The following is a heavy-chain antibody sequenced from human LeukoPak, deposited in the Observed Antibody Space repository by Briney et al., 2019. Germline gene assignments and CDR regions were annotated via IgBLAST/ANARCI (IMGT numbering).Heavy chain of an antibody. CDR1: GYSFTSYW. CDR3: ARRTSGYAIDY. J-gene: IGHJ4*02. D-gene: IGHD5-12*01. Sequence: GESLKISCKGSGYSFTSYWIGWVRQMPGKGLECLGIIYPGNSDTRYNPSFQGQVTISADKSISTAYLQWSSLEASDTAIYYCARRTSGYAIDYWGQGTLVTVSS. V-gene: IGHV5-51*01. CDR2: IYPGNSDT.